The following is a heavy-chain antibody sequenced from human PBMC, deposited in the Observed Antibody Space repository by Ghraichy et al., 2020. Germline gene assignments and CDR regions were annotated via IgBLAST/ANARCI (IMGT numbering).Heavy chain of an antibody. V-gene: IGHV3-9*03. D-gene: IGHD2-2*02. J-gene: IGHJ4*02. Sequence: GGSLRLSCAASGFTLDDYAMHRVRQAPGKGLEWVSGLSWNSGSIGYADSVKGRFTISRDNAKNSLYLQMNSLRAEDMALYYCAKDTCSSTSCYTGHFDYWGQGTLVTVSS. CDR3: AKDTCSSTSCYTGHFDY. CDR1: GFTLDDYA. CDR2: LSWNSGSI.